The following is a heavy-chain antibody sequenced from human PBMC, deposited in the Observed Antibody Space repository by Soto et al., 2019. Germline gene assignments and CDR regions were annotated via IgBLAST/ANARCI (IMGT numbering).Heavy chain of an antibody. J-gene: IGHJ4*02. CDR1: GGSISSYY. Sequence: XXTLTLTCTVSGGSISSYYWSWIRQPPGXXXXXXXXXYXXXRPXXNNXXXXXXXIXXXAXXXQLYLKMSSVTAAETAVYYCARRYGSSFDYWGQGTLVNVSS. CDR3: ARRYGSSFDY. D-gene: IGHD5-18*01. CDR2: XYXXXRP. V-gene: IGHV4-59*08.